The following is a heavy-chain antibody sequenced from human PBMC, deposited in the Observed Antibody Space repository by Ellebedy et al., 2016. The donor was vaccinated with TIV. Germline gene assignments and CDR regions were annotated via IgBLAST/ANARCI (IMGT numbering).Heavy chain of an antibody. V-gene: IGHV4-39*01. D-gene: IGHD1-14*01. CDR1: GGSISTGGDF. CDR3: ARVNREGDS. CDR2: IHYRGRT. Sequence: MPSETLSLTCTVSGGSISTGGDFWGWIRQPPGTGLEWIGSIHYRGRTDSHPSLNSRLSISVDTSKNQFSLRLTSVTAADTPVYYCARVNREGDSWGQGTLVTVSA. J-gene: IGHJ5*01.